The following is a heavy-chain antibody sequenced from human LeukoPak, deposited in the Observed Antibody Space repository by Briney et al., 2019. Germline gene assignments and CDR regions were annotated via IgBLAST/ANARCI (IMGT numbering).Heavy chain of an antibody. Sequence: GGSLRLSCAASGFTFSSYAMSWVRQAPGKGLEWVPAISGSGGSTYYADSVKGRFTISRDNSKNTLYLQMNSLRAEDTAVYYCAKNYDFWSGYSNWFDPWGQGTLVTVSS. CDR3: AKNYDFWSGYSNWFDP. CDR1: GFTFSSYA. CDR2: ISGSGGST. V-gene: IGHV3-23*01. J-gene: IGHJ5*02. D-gene: IGHD3-3*01.